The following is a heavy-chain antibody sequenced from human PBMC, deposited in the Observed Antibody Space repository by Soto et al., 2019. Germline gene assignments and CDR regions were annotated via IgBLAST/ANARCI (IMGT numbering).Heavy chain of an antibody. CDR2: ISSNGVGT. CDR1: WVTLGGYG. Sequence: GGALRVSXGAAWVTLGGYGVGCVRQAPGKGLEYVSGISSNGVGTYYANSVQGRFTISRDNSKNTVYLQMGSLRPEDMAVYYCARRARPDFYYMDVWGKGTTVTVSS. D-gene: IGHD6-6*01. V-gene: IGHV3-64*01. CDR3: ARRARPDFYYMDV. J-gene: IGHJ6*03.